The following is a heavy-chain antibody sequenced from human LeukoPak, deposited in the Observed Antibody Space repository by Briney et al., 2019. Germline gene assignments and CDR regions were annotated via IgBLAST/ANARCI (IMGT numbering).Heavy chain of an antibody. CDR3: TTIAAAGTSWFDP. CDR2: IKSKTDGGTT. V-gene: IGHV3-15*01. Sequence: GGSLRLSCAGSGFSFSNAWMSWVRQAPGKGLEWVGRIKSKTDGGTTDYAAPVKGRFTISRDDSKNTLYLQMNSLKTEDTAVYYCTTIAAAGTSWFDPWGQGTLVTVSS. J-gene: IGHJ5*02. D-gene: IGHD6-13*01. CDR1: GFSFSNAW.